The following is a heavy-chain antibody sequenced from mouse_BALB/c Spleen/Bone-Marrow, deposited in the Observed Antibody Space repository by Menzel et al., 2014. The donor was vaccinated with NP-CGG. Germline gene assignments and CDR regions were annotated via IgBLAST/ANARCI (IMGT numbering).Heavy chain of an antibody. CDR1: GFTFGNYA. CDR3: ARVAYYNVYFDY. Sequence: EVKLMESGGGLVQPGGSLKLSCAASGFTFGNYAMSWVRQTPDKRLELVATINSNGGSTYYPDSVKGRLTISRDNARNTLYLQMSSLKSEDTAMYYCARVAYYNVYFDYWGQGTTLTVSS. D-gene: IGHD2-12*01. V-gene: IGHV5-6-3*01. J-gene: IGHJ2*01. CDR2: INSNGGST.